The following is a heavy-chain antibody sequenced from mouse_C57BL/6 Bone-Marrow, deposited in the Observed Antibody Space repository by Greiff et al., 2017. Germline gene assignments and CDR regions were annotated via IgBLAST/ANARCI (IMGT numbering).Heavy chain of an antibody. Sequence: VQLQQSGPELVKPGASVKISCKASGYTFTDYYMNWVKQSHGKSLEWIGDINPNNGGTRYNQKFKGKATLTVDKSSSTAYMELSSLTSEDSAVYYCLSATVDFDYGGQGTTLTVSS. CDR1: GYTFTDYY. CDR2: INPNNGGT. V-gene: IGHV1-26*01. CDR3: LSATVDFDY. D-gene: IGHD2-12*01. J-gene: IGHJ2*01.